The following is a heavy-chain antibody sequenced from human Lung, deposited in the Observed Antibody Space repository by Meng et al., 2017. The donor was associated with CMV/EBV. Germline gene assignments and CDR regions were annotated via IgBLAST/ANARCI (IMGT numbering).Heavy chain of an antibody. CDR2: ISRRGHDN. Sequence: FIFHAYHMPCIRQAPGKGLVWFSSISRRGHDNFYDDSVRGRFTISRDNAVDSLFLQMNSLRVEDTAVYYCARGALYGDPLRNWFDPWGQGTLVTVSS. CDR3: ARGALYGDPLRNWFDP. CDR1: FIFHAYH. D-gene: IGHD4-17*01. V-gene: IGHV3-11*01. J-gene: IGHJ5*02.